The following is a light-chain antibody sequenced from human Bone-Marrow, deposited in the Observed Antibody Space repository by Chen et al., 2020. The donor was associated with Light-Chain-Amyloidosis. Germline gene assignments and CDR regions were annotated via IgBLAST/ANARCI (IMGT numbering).Light chain of an antibody. V-gene: IGLV2-14*01. Sequence: QSALTQPPPVSGSPAQSITIPCTGTSSDVGGDNHVSWYQQHPDKAPKLKIYEVTNRPAWVPDRFSGSKSDNTASLTIFGLQTEDEADYFCSSYTITNTLVFGSGTRVTVL. CDR2: EVT. J-gene: IGLJ1*01. CDR3: SSYTITNTLV. CDR1: SSDVGGDNH.